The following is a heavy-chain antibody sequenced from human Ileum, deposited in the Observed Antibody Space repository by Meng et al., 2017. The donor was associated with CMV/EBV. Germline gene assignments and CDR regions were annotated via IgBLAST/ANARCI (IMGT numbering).Heavy chain of an antibody. Sequence: SETLSLTCPVSGGSISSYYWSWIRQLPGKGLEWIGYIYYSGSTNYNPSLKSRVTISVDTSKNQFSLKLRSLTAADTAVYYCARVGLSSYYYGMDVWGQGTTVTVSS. CDR3: ARVGLSSYYYGMDV. CDR2: IYYSGST. V-gene: IGHV4-59*01. J-gene: IGHJ6*02. D-gene: IGHD2/OR15-2a*01. CDR1: GGSISSYY.